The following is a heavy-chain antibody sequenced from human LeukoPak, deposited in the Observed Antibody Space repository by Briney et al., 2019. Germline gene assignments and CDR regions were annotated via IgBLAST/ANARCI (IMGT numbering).Heavy chain of an antibody. CDR1: GYSIRSGYY. Sequence: SETLSLTCAVSGYSIRSGYYWGWMRQPPGKGLEWIGSIYHSGSTYYNPSLKSRVTISVDTSKNQFSLELSSVTAADTAVYYCARQAYDSSGYYSEDYWGQGTLVTVSS. CDR3: ARQAYDSSGYYSEDY. CDR2: IYHSGST. D-gene: IGHD3-22*01. V-gene: IGHV4-38-2*01. J-gene: IGHJ4*02.